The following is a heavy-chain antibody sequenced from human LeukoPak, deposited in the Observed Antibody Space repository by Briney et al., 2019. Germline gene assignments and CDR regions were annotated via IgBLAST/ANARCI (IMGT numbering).Heavy chain of an antibody. D-gene: IGHD2-8*01. V-gene: IGHV3-66*01. CDR3: AYVLGALDI. CDR1: GFTFSSYW. J-gene: IGHJ3*02. CDR2: IYSGGST. Sequence: GGSLRLSCAASGFTFSSYWMSWVRQAPGKGLEWVSVIYSGGSTYYADSVKGRFTISRDNSKNTLYLQMNSLGAEDTAVYYCAYVLGALDIWGQGTMVTVSS.